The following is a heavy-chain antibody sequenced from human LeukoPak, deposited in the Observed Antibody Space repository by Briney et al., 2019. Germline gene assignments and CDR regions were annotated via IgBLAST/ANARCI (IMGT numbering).Heavy chain of an antibody. Sequence: ASVKVSCKASGYTFTSYGISWVRQAPGQGLEWMGWISAYNGNTNYAQKLQGRVTMTTDTSTSTAYMELRSLRSDDTAVYYCARGQDLNYYDSSGYYGYWGQGTLVAVSS. CDR1: GYTFTSYG. CDR3: ARGQDLNYYDSSGYYGY. V-gene: IGHV1-18*01. CDR2: ISAYNGNT. D-gene: IGHD3-22*01. J-gene: IGHJ4*02.